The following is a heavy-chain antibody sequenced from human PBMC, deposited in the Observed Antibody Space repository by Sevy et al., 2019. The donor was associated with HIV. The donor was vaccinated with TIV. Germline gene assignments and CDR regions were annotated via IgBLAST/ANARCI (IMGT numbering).Heavy chain of an antibody. V-gene: IGHV4-38-2*01. J-gene: IGHJ5*02. CDR2: IYHSGST. CDR3: ARSGRTSCYTNRACRVRIQLLNWFDP. D-gene: IGHD2-2*02. CDR1: GFSISSGYY. Sequence: SETLSLTCAVSGFSISSGYYWGWIRQPPGKGLEWIGSIYHSGSTNYNPSLKSRVTISVDTSKNQFSLKLSSVTAADTAVYYCARSGRTSCYTNRACRVRIQLLNWFDPWGQGTLVTVSS.